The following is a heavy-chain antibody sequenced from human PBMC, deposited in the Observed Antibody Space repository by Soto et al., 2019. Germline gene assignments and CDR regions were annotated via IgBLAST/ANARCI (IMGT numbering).Heavy chain of an antibody. Sequence: LRLSCAASGFTFSSYGMHWVRQTPGKGLEWVAVISYDGSNKYYADSVKGRFTISRDNSENTLYLQMNSLRAEDTAVYYCAKDQGDLRWPTPYYFANCGKDSLVTVAS. CDR2: ISYDGSNK. J-gene: IGHJ4*02. V-gene: IGHV3-30*18. CDR1: GFTFSSYG. D-gene: IGHD4-17*01. CDR3: AKDQGDLRWPTPYYFAN.